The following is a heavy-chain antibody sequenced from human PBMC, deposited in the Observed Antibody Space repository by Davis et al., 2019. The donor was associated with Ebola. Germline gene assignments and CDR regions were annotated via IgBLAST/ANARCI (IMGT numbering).Heavy chain of an antibody. CDR3: TSSMNYYDSSGYYYDNYYYGMDV. J-gene: IGHJ6*02. D-gene: IGHD3-22*01. V-gene: IGHV3-49*04. CDR2: IRSKAYGGTR. Sequence: GESLKISCTASGFTFGDYAMSWVRQAPGKGLEWVGFIRSKAYGGTREYAASVKGRFTISRDDSKSIAYLQMNSLKIEDTAVYYCTSSMNYYDSSGYYYDNYYYGMDVWGQGTTVTVSS. CDR1: GFTFGDYA.